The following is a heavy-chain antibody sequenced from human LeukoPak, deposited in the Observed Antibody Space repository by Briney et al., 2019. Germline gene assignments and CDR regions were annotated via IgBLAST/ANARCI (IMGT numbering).Heavy chain of an antibody. CDR3: ARDIAAHDFDY. Sequence: GGSLRLSCAASGFSFSDSYMSWIRQAPGKGLEWVSYISSSGSTIYYADSVKGRFTISRDNAKNSLYLQMNSLRAEDTAVYYCARDIAAHDFDYWGQGTLVTVSS. D-gene: IGHD6-6*01. CDR1: GFSFSDSY. J-gene: IGHJ4*02. CDR2: ISSSGSTI. V-gene: IGHV3-11*04.